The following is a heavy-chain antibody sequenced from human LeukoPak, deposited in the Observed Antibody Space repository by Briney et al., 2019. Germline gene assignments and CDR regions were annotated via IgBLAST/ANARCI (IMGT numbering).Heavy chain of an antibody. V-gene: IGHV1-8*03. CDR2: MNPNSGNT. CDR1: GYTFTSYD. D-gene: IGHD4-17*01. J-gene: IGHJ6*03. CDR3: ARMMTTVTTSYYYYYMDV. Sequence: ASMKVSCKASGYTFTSYDINWVRQATGQGLEWMGWMNPNSGNTGYAQKFQGRVTITRNTSISTAYMELSSLRSEDTAVYYCARMMTTVTTSYYYYYMDVWGKGTTVTVSS.